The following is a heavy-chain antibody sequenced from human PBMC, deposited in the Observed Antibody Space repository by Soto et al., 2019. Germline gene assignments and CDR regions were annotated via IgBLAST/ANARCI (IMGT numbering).Heavy chain of an antibody. D-gene: IGHD4-17*01. CDR2: IKQDGSET. CDR3: ARGAYDYGDYVDAFDI. J-gene: IGHJ3*02. CDR1: GFTFSNYW. Sequence: EVQLVESGGGLVQPGGSLRLSCVVSGFTFSNYWMSWVRQAPGKGLEWVADIKQDGSETYYVDSVKGRFTISRDNAKNSLYLQMNSLRSEDTAMYYCARGAYDYGDYVDAFDIWGQGTMVTVSS. V-gene: IGHV3-7*01.